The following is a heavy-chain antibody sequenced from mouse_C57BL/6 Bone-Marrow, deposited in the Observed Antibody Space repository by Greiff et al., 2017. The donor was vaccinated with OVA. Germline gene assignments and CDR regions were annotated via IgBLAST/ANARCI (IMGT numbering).Heavy chain of an antibody. J-gene: IGHJ1*03. D-gene: IGHD2-2*01. CDR3: ARRAYGYDGLWYFDV. V-gene: IGHV1-4*01. CDR2: INPSSGYT. CDR1: GYTFTSYT. Sequence: VQLQQSGAELARPGASVKMSCKASGYTFTSYTMHWVKQRPGQGLEWIGDINPSSGYTKYNQKFKDKATLTADKSSSTAYMQLSSLTSEDSAVYYCARRAYGYDGLWYFDVWGTGTTVTVSS.